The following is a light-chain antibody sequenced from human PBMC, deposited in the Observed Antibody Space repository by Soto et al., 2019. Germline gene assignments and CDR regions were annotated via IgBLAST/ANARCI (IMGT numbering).Light chain of an antibody. CDR1: NSNIGNNY. J-gene: IGLJ2*01. CDR2: DNN. V-gene: IGLV1-51*01. CDR3: ATWDSSLTAVV. Sequence: QAVVTQPPSVSAAPGQRVTISCSGSNSNIGNNYVSWYQLVPGAAPKLLIFDNNRRLSGTPDRFSGSKSGTSATLGITGLQTADEAHYYCATWDSSLTAVVFGGGTKVTVL.